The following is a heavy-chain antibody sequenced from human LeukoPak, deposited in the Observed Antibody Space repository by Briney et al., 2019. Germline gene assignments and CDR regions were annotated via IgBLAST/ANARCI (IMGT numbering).Heavy chain of an antibody. D-gene: IGHD1-14*01. V-gene: IGHV4-59*01. CDR1: GGSISSDY. Sequence: SETLSLTCTVSGGSISSDYWSWIRQPPGKGLEWIGYIFHSGSTNYNPFLKSRVSISVDTSKNQFSLKLSSVTAADTAVYYCARLPGIYTPLDPWGQGTLVTVSS. CDR2: IFHSGST. CDR3: ARLPGIYTPLDP. J-gene: IGHJ5*02.